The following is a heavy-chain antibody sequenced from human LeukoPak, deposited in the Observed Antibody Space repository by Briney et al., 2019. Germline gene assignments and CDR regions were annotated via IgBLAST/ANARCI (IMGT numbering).Heavy chain of an antibody. CDR1: GGTFSSYA. D-gene: IGHD3-3*01. Sequence: ASVKVSCKASGGTFSSYAISWVRQAPGQGLEWMGGIIPIFGTANYAQKFQGRVTITTDESTSTAYMELSSLRSEDTAVYYCASLGAFWSGSSNWFDPWGQGTLVTVSS. CDR2: IIPIFGTA. CDR3: ASLGAFWSGSSNWFDP. V-gene: IGHV1-69*05. J-gene: IGHJ5*02.